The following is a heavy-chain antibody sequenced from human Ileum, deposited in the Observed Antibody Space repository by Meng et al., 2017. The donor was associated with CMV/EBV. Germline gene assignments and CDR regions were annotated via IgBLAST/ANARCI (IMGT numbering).Heavy chain of an antibody. Sequence: GESLKISCAASGLTFSSFEMNWVRQSPGRGLEWLAYINPSGSVMEYADSVQGRFTISRDNAKNSVYVQMNNQRVEDTAVYYCATYNRYGYNAHFFDYWGQGTLVTVSS. D-gene: IGHD5-12*01. CDR2: INPSGSVM. J-gene: IGHJ4*02. V-gene: IGHV3-48*03. CDR3: ATYNRYGYNAHFFDY. CDR1: GLTFSSFE.